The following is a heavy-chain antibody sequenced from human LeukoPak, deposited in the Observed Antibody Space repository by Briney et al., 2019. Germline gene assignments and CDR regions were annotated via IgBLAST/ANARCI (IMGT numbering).Heavy chain of an antibody. D-gene: IGHD2-15*01. CDR3: LRCSYSGGSCPDY. CDR1: GFTFSSYW. V-gene: IGHV3-7*01. J-gene: IGHJ4*02. CDR2: IKQDGSEK. Sequence: GGSLRLSCVASGFTFSSYWMSWVRQAPGKGLEWVANIKQDGSEKYYVDSVKGRFTISRDNAKNTLYLQMNSLRVEDTAVYYCLRCSYSGGSCPDYWGQGTLVTVSS.